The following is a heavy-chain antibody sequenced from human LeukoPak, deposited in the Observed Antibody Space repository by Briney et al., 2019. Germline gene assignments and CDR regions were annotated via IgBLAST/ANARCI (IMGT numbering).Heavy chain of an antibody. D-gene: IGHD3-22*01. CDR2: VYSGGSA. V-gene: IGHV3-53*04. Sequence: GGSLRLSCEASGFTFSSYYMSWVRQAPGKGLEWVSVVYSGGSAYYADSVKGRFTISRHNSKNTLYLQMDSLRGEDTAVYYCARESDYYDSSGTTWGAFDIWGQGTMVTVSS. CDR3: ARESDYYDSSGTTWGAFDI. CDR1: GFTFSSYY. J-gene: IGHJ3*02.